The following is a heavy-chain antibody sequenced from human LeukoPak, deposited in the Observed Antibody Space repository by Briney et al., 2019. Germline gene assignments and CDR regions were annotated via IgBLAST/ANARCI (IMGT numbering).Heavy chain of an antibody. CDR2: INHSGST. D-gene: IGHD2-2*01. Sequence: PSETLSLTCAVYGGSFSGYYWSWIRQPPGKGLEWIGEINHSGSTNYNPSLKSRVTISVDTSKNQFSLKLSSVTAADTAVYYCARAGGYCSSTSCYDSSWFDPWGQGTLVTVSS. J-gene: IGHJ5*02. V-gene: IGHV4-34*01. CDR1: GGSFSGYY. CDR3: ARAGGYCSSTSCYDSSWFDP.